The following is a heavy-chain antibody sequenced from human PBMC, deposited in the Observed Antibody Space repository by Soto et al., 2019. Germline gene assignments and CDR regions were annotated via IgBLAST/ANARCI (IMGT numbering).Heavy chain of an antibody. CDR3: ARVEGNGYSNYDGKKGYYYYYYGMDV. CDR1: GFTFSSYS. D-gene: IGHD4-4*01. V-gene: IGHV3-21*01. CDR2: ISSSSSYI. Sequence: GGSLRLSCAASGFTFSSYSMNWVRQAPGKGLEWVSSISSSSSYIYYADSVKGRFTISRDNAKNSLDLQMNSLRAEDTAVYYCARVEGNGYSNYDGKKGYYYYYYGMDVWGQGTTVTVSS. J-gene: IGHJ6*02.